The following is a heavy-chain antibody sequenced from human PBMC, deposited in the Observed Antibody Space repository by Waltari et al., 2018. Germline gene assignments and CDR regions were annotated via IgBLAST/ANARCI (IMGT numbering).Heavy chain of an antibody. D-gene: IGHD3-3*01. CDR1: GFTFSRYA. J-gene: IGHJ4*02. CDR3: ASFPGIWDFWSGYPPLDY. V-gene: IGHV3-30-3*01. Sequence: QVQLVESGGGVVQPGRSLRLSCAACGFTFSRYAMHWVRPASGRGRAWLEWVAVISYDGSNKYYADSVKGRFTISRDNSKNTLYLQMNSLRAEDTAVYYCASFPGIWDFWSGYPPLDYWGQGTLVTVSS. CDR2: ISYDGSNK.